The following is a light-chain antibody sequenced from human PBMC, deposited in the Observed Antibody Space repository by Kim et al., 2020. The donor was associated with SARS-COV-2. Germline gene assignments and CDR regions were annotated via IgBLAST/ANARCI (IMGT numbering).Light chain of an antibody. J-gene: IGKJ1*01. CDR3: QQYYSYPWT. CDR2: TDS. CDR1: QAITTY. V-gene: IGKV1-8*01. Sequence: GDKVTITCRASQAITTYVAWYQQKPGKAPKLLIYTDSILESGVPSRFSGGGSGTEFTLTISRLQSDDFATYYCQQYYSYPWTFGLGTKVDIK.